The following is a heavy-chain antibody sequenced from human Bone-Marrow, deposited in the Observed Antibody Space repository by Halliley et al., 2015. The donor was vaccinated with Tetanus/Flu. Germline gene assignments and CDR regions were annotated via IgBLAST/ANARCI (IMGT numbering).Heavy chain of an antibody. V-gene: IGHV1-69*02. D-gene: IGHD2-21*01. CDR3: ARVPHPSTVKYPFYSMDV. J-gene: IGHJ4*02. Sequence: IIPIVNIAKYAQKFQGRVTITADKDTNTAYMQLSPLRSEDTAMYFCARVPHPSTVKYPFYSMDVWGQGTQVTVSS. CDR2: IIPIVNIA.